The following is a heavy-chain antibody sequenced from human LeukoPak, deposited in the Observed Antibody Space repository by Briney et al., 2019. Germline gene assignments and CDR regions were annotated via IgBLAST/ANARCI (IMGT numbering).Heavy chain of an antibody. D-gene: IGHD3-3*01. CDR3: AKFRSGTDY. J-gene: IGHJ4*02. V-gene: IGHV1-8*01. CDR1: VDTSTSYD. Sequence: ASVNVSCKTSVDTSTSYDINWVRQATGQGLEWMGWMNRNSGNTGYAQKFQGRLTMTRNTSIDTAYMELSSLRSEDTAVCYCAKFRSGTDYWGQGTLVTVSS. CDR2: MNRNSGNT.